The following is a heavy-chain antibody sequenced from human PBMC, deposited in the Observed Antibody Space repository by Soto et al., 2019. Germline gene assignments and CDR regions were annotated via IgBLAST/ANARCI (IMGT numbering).Heavy chain of an antibody. J-gene: IGHJ6*02. CDR1: GGSFSGYY. V-gene: IGHV4-34*01. Sequence: SETVSLSCAVYGGSFSGYYWSWIRQPPGKGLEWIGEIDHSGSTNYNPSLKSRVTISVDTSKNQFSLKLSSVTAADTAVYYCARWLGAYYYYGMDVWCQGTTVTVSS. D-gene: IGHD3-10*01. CDR2: IDHSGST. CDR3: ARWLGAYYYYGMDV.